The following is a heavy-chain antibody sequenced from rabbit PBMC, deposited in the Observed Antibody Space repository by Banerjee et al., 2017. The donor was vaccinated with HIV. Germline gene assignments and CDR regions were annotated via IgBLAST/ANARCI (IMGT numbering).Heavy chain of an antibody. CDR2: IVTGSGNT. CDR3: MRGGYSDSAGWYFTL. V-gene: IGHV1S40*01. CDR1: GFSFSRNYY. D-gene: IGHD7-1*01. J-gene: IGHJ4*01. Sequence: QSLEESGGDLVKPEGSLTLTCTASGFSFSRNYYMCWVRQAPGKGLEWIGCIVTGSGNTYYASWAKGRFTISKTSSTTVTLQMTSLTAADTATYLCMRGGYSDSAGWYFTLWGPGTLVTVS.